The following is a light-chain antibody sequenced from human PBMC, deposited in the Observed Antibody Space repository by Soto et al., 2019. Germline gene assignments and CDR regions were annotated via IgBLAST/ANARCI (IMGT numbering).Light chain of an antibody. J-gene: IGLJ1*01. CDR1: SSDVVIYNL. CDR2: AGS. CDR3: CSSASASTYV. V-gene: IGLV2-23*01. Sequence: QSALTQPASGSESPGQSLTISCTGTSSDVVIYNLVCSYPQHPGKDRKLMIYAGSRRPSGLSNRLSGSTSGNTDSLKVSGLQADGEADYYCCSSASASTYVFGSGTQVTVL.